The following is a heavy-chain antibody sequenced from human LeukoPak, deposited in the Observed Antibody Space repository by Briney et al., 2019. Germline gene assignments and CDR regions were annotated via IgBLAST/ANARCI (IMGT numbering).Heavy chain of an antibody. V-gene: IGHV3-74*01. CDR3: ARDPYSSSWYYYYYYMDV. CDR2: INSDGSST. D-gene: IGHD6-13*01. CDR1: GFTFSSYW. Sequence: GGSLRLSCAASGFTFSSYWMHWVRQAPGKGLVWVSRINSDGSSTSYADSVKGRFTISRDNAKNTLYLQMNSLRAEDTAVYYCARDPYSSSWYYYYYYMDVWGKGTTVTVS. J-gene: IGHJ6*03.